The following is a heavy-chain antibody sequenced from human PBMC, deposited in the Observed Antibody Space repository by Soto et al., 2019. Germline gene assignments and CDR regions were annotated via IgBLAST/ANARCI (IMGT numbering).Heavy chain of an antibody. CDR3: AKVLRFPYGMDV. D-gene: IGHD3-3*01. CDR2: ISSTGDNT. CDR1: GYIFSNYV. J-gene: IGHJ6*02. V-gene: IGHV3-23*01. Sequence: PGGSLRLSCAASGYIFSNYVMSWVRQAPGKGLEWVSSISSTGDNTYYADSVKGRFTISRDNSKNTVYLQMNSLRAEDTALYYCAKVLRFPYGMDVWGQGTTVTVSS.